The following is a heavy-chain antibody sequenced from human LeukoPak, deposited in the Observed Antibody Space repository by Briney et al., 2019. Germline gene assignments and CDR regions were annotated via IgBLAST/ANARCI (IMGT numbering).Heavy chain of an antibody. CDR1: GFTFSSYA. V-gene: IGHV3-23*01. J-gene: IGHJ3*02. CDR2: ISGGGGST. CDR3: AKSVDTAIRYDAFDI. Sequence: GGSLRLSCAASGFTFSSYAMSWVRQAPGKGLEWASAISGGGGSTYYADSVKGRFTISRDNSKNTLYLQMNSLRAEDTAVYYCAKSVDTAIRYDAFDIWGQGTMVTVSS. D-gene: IGHD5-18*01.